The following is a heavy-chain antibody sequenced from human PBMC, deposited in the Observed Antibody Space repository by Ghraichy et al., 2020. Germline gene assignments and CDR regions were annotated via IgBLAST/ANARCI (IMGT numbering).Heavy chain of an antibody. V-gene: IGHV3-53*01. D-gene: IGHD6-19*01. CDR2: IYSAGYA. Sequence: GGSLRLSCAASGFTVTTNSMSWVRQAPGKGLEWVSVIYSAGYAYYADSVKGRFTISRDTSKNTLYLHMNSLRAEDTAFYYCAGDPPGGSAVYYFNYWGQGTLVTVSS. CDR1: GFTVTTNS. CDR3: AGDPPGGSAVYYFNY. J-gene: IGHJ4*02.